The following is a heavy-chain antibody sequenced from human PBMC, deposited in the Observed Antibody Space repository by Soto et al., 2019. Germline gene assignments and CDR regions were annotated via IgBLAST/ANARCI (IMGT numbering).Heavy chain of an antibody. CDR3: ARGTIVARQHLDY. Sequence: QVQLVESGGGVVQPGTSLRLSCAASGFTFSSYAMHWARQAPCKGLEWVTVISIRGGDEYYAESVRGRFTISRDDSKNTLYLQMDSLRVEDTAVYYCARGTIVARQHLDYWGQGTLVTVSS. CDR2: ISIRGGDE. V-gene: IGHV3-30*03. J-gene: IGHJ4*02. D-gene: IGHD6-6*01. CDR1: GFTFSSYA.